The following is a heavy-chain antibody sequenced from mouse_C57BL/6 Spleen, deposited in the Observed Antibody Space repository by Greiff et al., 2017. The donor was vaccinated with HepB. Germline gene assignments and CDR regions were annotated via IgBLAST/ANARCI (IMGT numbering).Heavy chain of an antibody. V-gene: IGHV1-26*01. Sequence: EVQLQQSGPELVKPGASVKISCKASGYTFTDYYMNWVKQSHGKSLEWIGDINPNNGGTSYNQKFKGKATLTVDKSSSTAYMELRSLTSEDSAVYYCARGGYYYGSSYAWFAYWGQGTLVTVSA. CDR2: INPNNGGT. D-gene: IGHD1-1*01. CDR1: GYTFTDYY. CDR3: ARGGYYYGSSYAWFAY. J-gene: IGHJ3*01.